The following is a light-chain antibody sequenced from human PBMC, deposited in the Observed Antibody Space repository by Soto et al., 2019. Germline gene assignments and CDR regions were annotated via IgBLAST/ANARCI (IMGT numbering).Light chain of an antibody. CDR1: KNINNY. CDR2: DAS. V-gene: IGKV3-11*01. CDR3: QLRSVRPEIS. J-gene: IGKJ4*01. Sequence: EIVLTQSPATLSLSPGQEATLSCRASKNINNYLAWYRQQPGQAPRLLIFDASTRATGIPRRFSGSGSGTDFTLTSSSLEPEDFAIYYCQLRSVRPEISFGGGTRVEI.